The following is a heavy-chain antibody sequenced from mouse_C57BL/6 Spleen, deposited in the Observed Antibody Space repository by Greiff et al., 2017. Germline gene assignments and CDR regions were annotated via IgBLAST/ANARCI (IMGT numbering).Heavy chain of an antibody. V-gene: IGHV1-9*01. CDR1: GYTFTGYW. Sequence: VQLQQSGAELMKPGASVKLSCKATGYTFTGYWIEWVKQRPGHGLEWIGEILPGSGSTNYNEKFKGKATFTADTSSNTAYMQLSSRTTDDSAIYYCARITTAGDHYYAMDYWGQGTSVTVSS. J-gene: IGHJ4*01. CDR2: ILPGSGST. CDR3: ARITTAGDHYYAMDY. D-gene: IGHD1-2*01.